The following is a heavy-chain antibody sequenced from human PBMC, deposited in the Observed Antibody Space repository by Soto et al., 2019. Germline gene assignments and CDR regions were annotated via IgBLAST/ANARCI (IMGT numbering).Heavy chain of an antibody. Sequence: QVQLVQSGAEVKKPGASVKVSCKASGYTFTSYAMHWVRQAPGQRLEWMGWTNAGNGNTKYSQNFQGRVTITRDTSASTAYMGLTSLSSEDTAVYYCARPIRLAGDYWGQGTLVTVSS. V-gene: IGHV1-3*01. CDR1: GYTFTSYA. CDR2: TNAGNGNT. J-gene: IGHJ4*02. CDR3: ARPIRLAGDY.